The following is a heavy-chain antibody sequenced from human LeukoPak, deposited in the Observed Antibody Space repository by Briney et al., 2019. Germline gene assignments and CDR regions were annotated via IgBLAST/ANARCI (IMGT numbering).Heavy chain of an antibody. CDR2: IYYSGST. CDR1: GGSVSSSSYY. Sequence: PSETLSLTCTVSGGSVSSSSYYWGWLRQPLGQGLEWIGSIYYSGSTYYNPSLKSRVTISVDTSKNQFSLKLSSVTAADTAMYYCAREVLENEPVYCTSSSCYWGWGYNGYYYYYGMDVWGQGTTVTVSS. J-gene: IGHJ6*02. V-gene: IGHV4-39*01. D-gene: IGHD2-2*01. CDR3: AREVLENEPVYCTSSSCYWGWGYNGYYYYYGMDV.